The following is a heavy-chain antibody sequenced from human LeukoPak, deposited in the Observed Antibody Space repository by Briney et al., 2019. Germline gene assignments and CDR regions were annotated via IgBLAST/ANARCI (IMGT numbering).Heavy chain of an antibody. CDR2: VYYSGNT. J-gene: IGHJ3*02. CDR3: ARRDYGRGDAFDI. Sequence: PSETLSLTCPVSGGSISSSSYYWGWIRHPPGKLLEWIGTVYYSGNTYYNPSLQSRVTISVDTSKNQFSLRLSSVTAADTAVYYCARRDYGRGDAFDIWGQGTMVTVSS. D-gene: IGHD4-17*01. CDR1: GGSISSSSYY. V-gene: IGHV4-39*01.